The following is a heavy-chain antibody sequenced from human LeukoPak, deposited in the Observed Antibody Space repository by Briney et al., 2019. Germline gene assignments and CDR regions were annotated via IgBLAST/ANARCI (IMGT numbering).Heavy chain of an antibody. CDR2: ICYSGST. CDR3: ARVRYSYGLNYFDY. J-gene: IGHJ4*02. Sequence: SETLSLTCTVSGGSITSSNYYWGWIRQPPGKGLEWIGSICYSGSTYYNPSLKSRVTISVDTSKNQFSLKLSSVTAADTAVYYCARVRYSYGLNYFDYWGQGTLVTVSS. CDR1: GGSITSSNYY. D-gene: IGHD5-18*01. V-gene: IGHV4-39*07.